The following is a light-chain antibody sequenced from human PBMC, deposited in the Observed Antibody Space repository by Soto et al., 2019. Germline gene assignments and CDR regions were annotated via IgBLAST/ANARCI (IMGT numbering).Light chain of an antibody. V-gene: IGKV1-39*01. CDR2: DAS. CDR3: QQNYSFPLT. J-gene: IGKJ4*01. Sequence: DIQMTQSPSSLSASVGDRVTITCRASQSISSYLNWYQQKPGKAPKVLIYDASNVDSGVPSRVSGRGAGTEFALTISSLQPEDFATYSCQQNYSFPLTFGGGTKVDI. CDR1: QSISSY.